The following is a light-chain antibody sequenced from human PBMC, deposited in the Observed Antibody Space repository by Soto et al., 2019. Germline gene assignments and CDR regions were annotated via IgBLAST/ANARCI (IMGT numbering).Light chain of an antibody. Sequence: QSALTQPPSASGSPGQSVTISCTGTSCDVGGYNYVSWYQQHPGKAPKLMIYEVSKRPSGVPDRFSGSKSGNTASLTVSGLQVEDEADYYCSSYAGSNNLVVFGGGTKLTVL. CDR1: SCDVGGYNY. J-gene: IGLJ2*01. CDR2: EVS. CDR3: SSYAGSNNLVV. V-gene: IGLV2-8*01.